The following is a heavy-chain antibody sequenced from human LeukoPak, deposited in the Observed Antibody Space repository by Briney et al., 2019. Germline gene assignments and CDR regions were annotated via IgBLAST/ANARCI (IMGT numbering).Heavy chain of an antibody. J-gene: IGHJ4*02. CDR2: INHSGST. D-gene: IGHD4-17*01. Sequence: SETLSLTCAVYGGSFSGYYWSWIRQPPGKGLEWIGEINHSGSTNYNPSLKSRVTISVDTSKNQFSLKLSSVTAADTAVYYCARAAPTTVTTPYYFDYWGQGTLVTVSS. V-gene: IGHV4-34*01. CDR1: GGSFSGYY. CDR3: ARAAPTTVTTPYYFDY.